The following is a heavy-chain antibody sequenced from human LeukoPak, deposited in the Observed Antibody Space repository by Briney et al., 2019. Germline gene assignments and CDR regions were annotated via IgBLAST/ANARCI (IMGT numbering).Heavy chain of an antibody. V-gene: IGHV3-48*01. D-gene: IGHD2-21*02. J-gene: IGHJ3*02. CDR2: IDTGTSTI. CDR1: GFTFSSYG. CDR3: ARGGHFVVVTGAFDI. Sequence: GGSLRLSCAASGFTFSSYGMHWVRQAPGKGLEWVSYIDTGTSTIYYADTVKGRFTISRDNSKNTLVLQMNSLRAEDTAVYYCARGGHFVVVTGAFDIWGQGTMVTVSS.